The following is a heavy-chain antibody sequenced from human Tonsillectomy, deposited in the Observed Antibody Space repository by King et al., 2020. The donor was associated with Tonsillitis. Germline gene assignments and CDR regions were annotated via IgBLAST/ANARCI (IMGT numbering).Heavy chain of an antibody. Sequence: VQLVESGGGVVQPGGSLRLSCAASGFTFSSYGMHWVRQAPGKGLEWVSFIRYDGSYKYYADSVKGRFTISRDNSKNTLYLQMNSLRPEDTAIYYCAKDRQSLYSYYAMDVWGQGPTVTVS. J-gene: IGHJ6*02. CDR3: AKDRQSLYSYYAMDV. CDR2: IRYDGSYK. CDR1: GFTFSSYG. V-gene: IGHV3-30*02. D-gene: IGHD6-19*01.